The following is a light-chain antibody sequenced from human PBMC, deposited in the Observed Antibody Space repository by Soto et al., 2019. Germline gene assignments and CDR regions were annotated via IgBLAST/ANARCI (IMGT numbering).Light chain of an antibody. J-gene: IGKJ2*01. CDR1: QSVSSN. Sequence: EIVMTQSPATLSVSPGERATLSCRASQSVSSNLAWYQQKPGQAPRLLIYGASTRATGIPARFSGSLSWTEFTLTISSLQSEDFAVYYCQQYNKWPPYTFGQGTKLEIK. CDR3: QQYNKWPPYT. V-gene: IGKV3-15*01. CDR2: GAS.